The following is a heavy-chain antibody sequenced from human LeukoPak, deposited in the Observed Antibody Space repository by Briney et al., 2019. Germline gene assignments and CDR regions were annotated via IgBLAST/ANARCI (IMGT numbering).Heavy chain of an antibody. CDR3: ARAVCSSTSCYEDNWFDP. CDR2: IYTSGST. J-gene: IGHJ5*02. V-gene: IGHV4-4*07. D-gene: IGHD2-2*01. CDR1: GGSISSYY. Sequence: SETQSLTCTVSGGSISSYYWSWIRQPAGKGLEWIGRIYTSGSTNYNPSLKSRVIMSVDTSKNQFSLKLSSVTAADTAVYYCARAVCSSTSCYEDNWFDPWGQGTLVTVSS.